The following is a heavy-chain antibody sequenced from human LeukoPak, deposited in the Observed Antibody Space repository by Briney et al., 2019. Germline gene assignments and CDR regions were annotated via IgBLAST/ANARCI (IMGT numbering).Heavy chain of an antibody. CDR3: AKADSARGVTLKTTIDY. CDR1: GFTFSSYA. Sequence: PGGSLRLSCAASGFTFSSYAMSWVRQARGKGLEWVSVISGSGGSTYYADSVKGRFTISRDNSKNTLYLQKNSLRGEDTAVYYCAKADSARGVTLKTTIDYWGQGTLVTVSS. J-gene: IGHJ4*02. CDR2: ISGSGGST. D-gene: IGHD1-14*01. V-gene: IGHV3-23*01.